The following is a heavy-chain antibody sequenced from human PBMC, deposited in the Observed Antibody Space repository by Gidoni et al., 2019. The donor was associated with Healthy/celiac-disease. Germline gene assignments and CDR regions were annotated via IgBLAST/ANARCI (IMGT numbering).Heavy chain of an antibody. D-gene: IGHD4-4*01. CDR3: ARGGLNYIELFDY. CDR2: ISSSSSYT. CDR1: GFTFSDYY. Sequence: QVQLVESGGCLVKPGGSLRLACAASGFTFSDYYVSWIRQAPGKGLEWVSYISSSSSYTNYAYSVKGRFTITRDNAKNSLYLQMNSLRAEDTAVYYCARGGLNYIELFDYWGQGTLVTVSS. J-gene: IGHJ4*02. V-gene: IGHV3-11*06.